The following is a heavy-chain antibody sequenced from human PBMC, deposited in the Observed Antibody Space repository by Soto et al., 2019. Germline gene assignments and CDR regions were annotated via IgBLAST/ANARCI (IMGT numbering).Heavy chain of an antibody. CDR3: ARDGVIVVVITPNPGYYFDY. CDR1: GFTFSSYA. J-gene: IGHJ4*02. Sequence: GGSLRLSCAASGFTFSSYAMHWVRQAPGKGLEWVAVISYDGSNKYYADSVKGRFTISRDNSKNTLYLQMNSLRAEDTAVYYCARDGVIVVVITPNPGYYFDYWGQGTLVTVSS. V-gene: IGHV3-30-3*01. CDR2: ISYDGSNK. D-gene: IGHD3-22*01.